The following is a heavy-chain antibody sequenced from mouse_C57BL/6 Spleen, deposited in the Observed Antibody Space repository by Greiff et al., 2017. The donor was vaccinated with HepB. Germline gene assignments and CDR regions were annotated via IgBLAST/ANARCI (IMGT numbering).Heavy chain of an antibody. J-gene: IGHJ2*01. V-gene: IGHV1-80*01. Sequence: VQVVESGAELVKPGASVKISCKASGYAFSSYWMNWVKQRPGKGLEWIGQIYPGDGDTNYNGKFKGKATLTADKSSSTAYMQLSSLTSEDSAVYFCARTVYYYGSKYYFDYWGQGTTLTVSS. CDR3: ARTVYYYGSKYYFDY. CDR2: IYPGDGDT. CDR1: GYAFSSYW. D-gene: IGHD1-1*01.